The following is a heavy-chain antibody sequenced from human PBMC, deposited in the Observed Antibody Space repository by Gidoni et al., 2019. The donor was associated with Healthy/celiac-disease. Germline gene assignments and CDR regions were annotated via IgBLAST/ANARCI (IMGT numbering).Heavy chain of an antibody. CDR3: ARGDQLEPRSWWFDP. CDR2: IIPIFGTA. Sequence: QVQLVQSGAAVKKPGSSVKVSCKASGGTFSSYAISWVRQAPGQGLEWMGGIIPIFGTANYAQKLQGRVTITADESTSTAYMELSSLRSEDTAVYYCARGDQLEPRSWWFDPWGQGTLVTVSS. V-gene: IGHV1-69*01. D-gene: IGHD1-1*01. J-gene: IGHJ5*02. CDR1: GGTFSSYA.